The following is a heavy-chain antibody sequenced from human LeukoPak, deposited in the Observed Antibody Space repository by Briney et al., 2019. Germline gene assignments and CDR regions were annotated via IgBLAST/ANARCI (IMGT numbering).Heavy chain of an antibody. CDR2: TYYRSKWYN. CDR3: ARGTIEYSSGWYVRLDAFDI. V-gene: IGHV6-1*01. J-gene: IGHJ3*02. CDR1: GDSVSSNSAA. Sequence: SQTLSLTCAISGDSVSSNSAAWNWIRQSPSRGLEWLGRTYYRSKWYNDYAVSVKSRITINPDTSKNQFSLQLNSVTPEDTAVYYCARGTIEYSSGWYVRLDAFDIWGQGTMVTVSS. D-gene: IGHD6-19*01.